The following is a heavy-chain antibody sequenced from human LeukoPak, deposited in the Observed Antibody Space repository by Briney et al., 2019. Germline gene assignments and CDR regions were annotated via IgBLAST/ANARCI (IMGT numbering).Heavy chain of an antibody. CDR1: GFTFTSSA. J-gene: IGHJ4*02. CDR3: AADPFSSGSYGSNY. Sequence: ASVKVSCKASGFTFTSSAVQWVRQARGQRLEWIGWIVVGSGNTNYAQKFQERVTITRDMSTSTAYMELSSLRSEDTAVYYCAADPFSSGSYGSNYWGQGTLVTVSS. CDR2: IVVGSGNT. V-gene: IGHV1-58*01. D-gene: IGHD3-10*01.